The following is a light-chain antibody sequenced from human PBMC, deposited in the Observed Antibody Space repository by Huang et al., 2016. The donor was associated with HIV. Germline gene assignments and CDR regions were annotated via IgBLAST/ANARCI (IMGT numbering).Light chain of an antibody. V-gene: IGKV4-1*01. Sequence: DIVVTQSPDSLAVSLGARATINCKSSQTFLYNFKRESFIAWYQQRPGQSPKLLIHGASARQSGIPERFSGSVSETNFTLTINGLQPEDVAIYFCQQYSTIPTFGGGTKVDI. J-gene: IGKJ4*01. CDR1: QTFLYNFKRESF. CDR3: QQYSTIPT. CDR2: GAS.